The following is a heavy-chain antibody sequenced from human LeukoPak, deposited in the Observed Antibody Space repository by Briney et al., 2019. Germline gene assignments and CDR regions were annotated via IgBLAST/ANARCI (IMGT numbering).Heavy chain of an antibody. V-gene: IGHV4-59*12. CDR1: GGSISSYY. CDR2: IYYSGST. J-gene: IGHJ4*02. Sequence: SETLSLTCTVSGGSISSYYWSWIRQPPGKGLEWIGYIYYSGSTNYNPSLKSRVTISVDTSKNQFSLQLNSVTPEDTAVYYCARDGSPTSSGWYVRYFDYWGQGTLVTVSS. D-gene: IGHD6-19*01. CDR3: ARDGSPTSSGWYVRYFDY.